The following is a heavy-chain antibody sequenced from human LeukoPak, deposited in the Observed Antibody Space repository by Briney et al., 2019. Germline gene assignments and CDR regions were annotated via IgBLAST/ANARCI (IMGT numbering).Heavy chain of an antibody. J-gene: IGHJ3*02. V-gene: IGHV4-39*01. CDR2: IYYSGST. CDR1: GGSISGSSYY. CDR3: ASPGGGAFDS. Sequence: SETLSLTCTVSGGSISGSSYYWGWIRQPPGRGLEWIGSIYYSGSTHYNSSLKSRVTISVDPSKNQFSLRLSSVTAADTAVYYCASPGGGAFDSWGQGTMVTVSS. D-gene: IGHD3-10*01.